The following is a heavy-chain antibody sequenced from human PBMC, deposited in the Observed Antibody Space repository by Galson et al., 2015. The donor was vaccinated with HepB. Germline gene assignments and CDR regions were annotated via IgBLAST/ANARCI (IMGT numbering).Heavy chain of an antibody. CDR3: ARQSTSRGDY. CDR2: IFPGDSDA. Sequence: QSGAEVKKPGESLKISCKASGYNFTNYWIGWVRQMPGKGLEWVGIIFPGDSDARYNPSFRGQVTVSVDKSTTTAYLQWNSLKASATAMYYCARQSTSRGDYWGQGTLVTVSS. V-gene: IGHV5-51*01. CDR1: GYNFTNYW. J-gene: IGHJ4*02. D-gene: IGHD5/OR15-5a*01.